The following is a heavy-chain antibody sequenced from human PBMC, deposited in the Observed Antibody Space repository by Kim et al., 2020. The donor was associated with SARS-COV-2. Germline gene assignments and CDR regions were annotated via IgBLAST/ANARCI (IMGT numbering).Heavy chain of an antibody. CDR1: GGSFSGYY. V-gene: IGHV4-34*01. Sequence: SETLSLTCAVYGGSFSGYYWSWIRQPPGKGLEWIGEINHSGSTNYNPSLKSRVTISVDTSKNQFSLKLSSVTAADTAVYYCARGPLPMVRGVSQNWFDPWGQGTLVTVSS. J-gene: IGHJ5*02. CDR3: ARGPLPMVRGVSQNWFDP. CDR2: INHSGST. D-gene: IGHD3-10*01.